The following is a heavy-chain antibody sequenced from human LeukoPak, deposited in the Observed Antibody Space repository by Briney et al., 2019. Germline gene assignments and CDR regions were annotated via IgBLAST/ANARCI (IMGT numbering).Heavy chain of an antibody. Sequence: ASVKVSCKVSGYTFSNSGITWVRQAPGQGLEWMGWVSAYDGNTNYAQKLQGRFIMTTDRSTSTAYMELSSLRSDDTAMYYCARSFPRDSDILTGHYIGDYWGQGTLVTVSS. J-gene: IGHJ4*02. D-gene: IGHD3-9*01. CDR3: ARSFPRDSDILTGHYIGDY. CDR2: VSAYDGNT. V-gene: IGHV1-18*01. CDR1: GYTFSNSG.